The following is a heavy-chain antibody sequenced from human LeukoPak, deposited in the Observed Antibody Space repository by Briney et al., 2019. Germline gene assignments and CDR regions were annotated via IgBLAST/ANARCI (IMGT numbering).Heavy chain of an antibody. J-gene: IGHJ3*02. CDR3: ARDLSGCPYSHCPSANDAFDI. CDR1: GYSISSGYY. CDR2: IYYSGST. Sequence: PSETLSLICTVSGYSISSGYYWGWVRQPPGKGLEWIGSIYYSGSTYYNPSLKSRVTISVDTSKNQFSLKLSSVTAADTAVYYCARDLSGCPYSHCPSANDAFDIWGQGTMVTVSS. D-gene: IGHD3-9*01. V-gene: IGHV4-38-2*02.